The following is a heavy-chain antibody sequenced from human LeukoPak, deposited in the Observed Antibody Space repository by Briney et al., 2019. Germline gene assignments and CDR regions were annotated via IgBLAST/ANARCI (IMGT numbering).Heavy chain of an antibody. CDR2: IYPGDSDT. D-gene: IGHD6-19*01. J-gene: IGHJ4*02. CDR3: ARGPPGSIAVAGTGDY. V-gene: IGHV5-51*01. CDR1: GYRFTSYW. Sequence: GESLKISCKGSGYRFTSYWIGWVRQMPGKGLEWMGIIYPGDSDTRYSPSFQGQVTISANKSISTAYLQWSSLKAPDTAMYYCARGPPGSIAVAGTGDYWGQGTLVTVSS.